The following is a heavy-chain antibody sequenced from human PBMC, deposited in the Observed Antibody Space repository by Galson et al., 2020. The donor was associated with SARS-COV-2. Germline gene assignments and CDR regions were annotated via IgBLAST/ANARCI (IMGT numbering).Heavy chain of an antibody. CDR2: ISSSSSYI. J-gene: IGHJ4*02. D-gene: IGHD1-26*01. CDR3: ARDLQWELPHFDY. CDR1: GFTFSSYS. Sequence: TGGSLRLSCAASGFTFSSYSMNWVRQAPGKGLEWVLSISSSSSYIYYADSVKGRFTISRDNAKNSLYLQMNSLRAEDTAVYYCARDLQWELPHFDYWGQGTLVTVSS. V-gene: IGHV3-21*01.